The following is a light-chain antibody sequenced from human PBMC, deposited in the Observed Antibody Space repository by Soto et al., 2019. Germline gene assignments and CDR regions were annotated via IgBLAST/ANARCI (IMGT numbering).Light chain of an antibody. J-gene: IGLJ3*02. CDR1: SNDVGSYNF. Sequence: QSALTQPASVSGSPGQSITISCTGTSNDVGSYNFVSWYQHHPGKAPKLMIYEGSKRPSGVSNHFSGSKSGNTASLTIFGLQAEDEADYYCCSYAGSSTWVFGGGTKLTVL. V-gene: IGLV2-23*01. CDR3: CSYAGSSTWV. CDR2: EGS.